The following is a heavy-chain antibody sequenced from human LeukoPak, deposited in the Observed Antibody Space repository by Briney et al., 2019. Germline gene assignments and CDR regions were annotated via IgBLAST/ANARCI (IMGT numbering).Heavy chain of an antibody. CDR2: ISSSSSTI. D-gene: IGHD3-22*01. V-gene: IGHV3-48*02. Sequence: PGGSLRLSCAASGFTFSSYSMNWVRQAPGKGLEWVSYISSSSSTIYYADSVKGRFTISRDNAKNSLYLQMNSLRDEDTAVYYCARDQHYDSSGYYSTDYWGQGTLVTVSS. CDR3: ARDQHYDSSGYYSTDY. J-gene: IGHJ4*02. CDR1: GFTFSSYS.